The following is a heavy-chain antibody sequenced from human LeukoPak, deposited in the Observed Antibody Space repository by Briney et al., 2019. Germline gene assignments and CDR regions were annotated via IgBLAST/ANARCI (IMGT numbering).Heavy chain of an antibody. D-gene: IGHD6-6*01. CDR2: IKQDGSEK. Sequence: GGSLRPSCAASGFTFSSYWMSWVRQAPGKGLEWVANIKQDGSEKYYVDSVKGRFTISRDNAKNSLYLQMSSLRVEDTSVYYCARYGSIGDLGQGTLVTVSS. CDR3: ARYGSIGD. V-gene: IGHV3-7*01. J-gene: IGHJ4*02. CDR1: GFTFSSYW.